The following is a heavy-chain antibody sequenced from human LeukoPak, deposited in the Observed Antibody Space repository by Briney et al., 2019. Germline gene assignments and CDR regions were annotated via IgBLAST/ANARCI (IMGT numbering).Heavy chain of an antibody. D-gene: IGHD2-15*01. Sequence: PGGSLTLSCPASGFTFSGYWLHWVRQAPGKGLVGVSRINGDGSSTNYADSVKGRFTISRDNAKNSLYLQMNSLGAEGTAVYYCARARNCSSGTCYKDYWGQGTLVTVSS. CDR3: ARARNCSSGTCYKDY. V-gene: IGHV3-74*01. CDR2: INGDGSST. CDR1: GFTFSGYW. J-gene: IGHJ4*02.